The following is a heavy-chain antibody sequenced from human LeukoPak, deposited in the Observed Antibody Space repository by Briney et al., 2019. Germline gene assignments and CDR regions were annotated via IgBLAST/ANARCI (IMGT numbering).Heavy chain of an antibody. V-gene: IGHV4-30-2*01. Sequence: SETLSLTCAVSGGSISSGGYSWSWIRQPPGKGLEWIGYIYHSGSTYYNPSLKSRVTISVDMSKNQFSLKLSSVTAADTAVYYCARDRGYYGSGSRYYFDYWGQGTLVTVSS. CDR1: GGSISSGGYS. CDR2: IYHSGST. D-gene: IGHD3-10*01. CDR3: ARDRGYYGSGSRYYFDY. J-gene: IGHJ4*02.